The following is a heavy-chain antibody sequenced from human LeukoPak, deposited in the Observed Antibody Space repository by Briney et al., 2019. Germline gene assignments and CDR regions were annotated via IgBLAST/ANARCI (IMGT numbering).Heavy chain of an antibody. CDR1: GGTFSSYA. CDR2: MNPNSGNT. CDR3: TTERGGYALDAFDI. V-gene: IGHV1-8*03. D-gene: IGHD2-2*01. J-gene: IGHJ3*02. Sequence: GSSVKVSCKASGGTFSSYAISWVRQATGQGLEWMGWMNPNSGNTGYAQKFQGRVTITRNTSISTAYMELSSLRSEDTAVYYCTTERGGYALDAFDIWGQGTMVTVSS.